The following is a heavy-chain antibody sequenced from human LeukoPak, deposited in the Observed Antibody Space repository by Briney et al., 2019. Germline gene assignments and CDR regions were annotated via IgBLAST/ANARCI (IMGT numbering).Heavy chain of an antibody. CDR2: INPNSGGT. J-gene: IGHJ4*02. CDR3: ARDGYGSGSYVGLIDY. Sequence: ASVKVSCKASGYTFTGYYMHWVRQAPGQGLEWMGWINPNSGGTNYAQKFQGRVTMTRDTSISTAYMELSRLRSDDTAVYYCARDGYGSGSYVGLIDYWGQGTLLTVSS. V-gene: IGHV1-2*02. D-gene: IGHD3-10*01. CDR1: GYTFTGYY.